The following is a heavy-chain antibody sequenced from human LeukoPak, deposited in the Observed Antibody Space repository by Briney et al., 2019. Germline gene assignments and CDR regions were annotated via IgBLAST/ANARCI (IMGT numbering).Heavy chain of an antibody. J-gene: IGHJ3*02. CDR2: IYTSGST. CDR1: GGSIGSYY. CDR3: ARDHTPYYDSSGYRDDAFDI. D-gene: IGHD3-22*01. Sequence: PSETLSLTCTVSGGSIGSYYWSWIRQPAGKGLEWIGRIYTSGSTNYNPSLKSRVTMSVDTSKNQFSLKLSSVTAADTAVYYCARDHTPYYDSSGYRDDAFDIWGQGTMVTVSS. V-gene: IGHV4-4*07.